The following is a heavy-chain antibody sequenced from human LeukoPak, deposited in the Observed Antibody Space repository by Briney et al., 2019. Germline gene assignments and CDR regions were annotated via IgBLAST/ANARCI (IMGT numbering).Heavy chain of an antibody. CDR2: ISTSSSYI. CDR3: ARAAIAAARIYYYMDV. Sequence: GGSLRLSCAASGFTFSSYSMNWVRQAPGKGLEWVSFISTSSSYIHNADAVKGRFTISRDNAENSLYLQMNSLRAEDTAVYYCARAAIAAARIYYYMDVWGKGTTVTVSS. D-gene: IGHD6-13*01. CDR1: GFTFSSYS. V-gene: IGHV3-21*01. J-gene: IGHJ6*03.